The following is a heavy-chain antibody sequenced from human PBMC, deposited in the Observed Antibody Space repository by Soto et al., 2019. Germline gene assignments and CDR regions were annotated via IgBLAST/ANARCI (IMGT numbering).Heavy chain of an antibody. J-gene: IGHJ3*01. CDR2: ISGTAESI. Sequence: PGGSLRLSCAASGFSLRSYAVTWVRQVPGKGLEWVSVISGTAESIYYVDSVKGRFTISRDNSRNTVYLKMNILRVEDTALYYCAKLPIIRGNALDLWGQGTMVTVSS. V-gene: IGHV3-23*01. D-gene: IGHD3-10*01. CDR1: GFSLRSYA. CDR3: AKLPIIRGNALDL.